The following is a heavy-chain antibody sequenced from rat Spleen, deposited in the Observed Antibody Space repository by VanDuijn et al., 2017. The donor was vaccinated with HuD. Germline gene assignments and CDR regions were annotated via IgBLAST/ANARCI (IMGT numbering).Heavy chain of an antibody. CDR3: ARWDYSSYPDY. Sequence: EVQLQESGPGLVKPSQSLSLTCSVTGYSITSNYWGWIRRFPGNQMEWMGYISYSGSTSYNPSLKSRISITRDTSKNQFFLQLNSVTTEDTATYYCARWDYSSYPDYWGQGVMVTVSS. J-gene: IGHJ2*01. V-gene: IGHV3-1*01. D-gene: IGHD1-8*01. CDR2: ISYSGST. CDR1: GYSITSNY.